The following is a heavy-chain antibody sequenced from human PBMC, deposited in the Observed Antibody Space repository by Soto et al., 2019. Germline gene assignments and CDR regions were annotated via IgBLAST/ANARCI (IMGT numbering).Heavy chain of an antibody. J-gene: IGHJ6*02. CDR1: GDSISRYY. CDR3: ARDQGGEFLKGSGMDV. V-gene: IGHV4-59*01. D-gene: IGHD3-10*01. Sequence: QVQLKESGPGLVKPSETLSLTCTVSGDSISRYYWSWIRLSPGKGLEWIGYIYYSGETNYNPSVKSRVTISVDRTMNQFSLKLSSVTAADTAVYYCARDQGGEFLKGSGMDVWGQGTTVTVSS. CDR2: IYYSGET.